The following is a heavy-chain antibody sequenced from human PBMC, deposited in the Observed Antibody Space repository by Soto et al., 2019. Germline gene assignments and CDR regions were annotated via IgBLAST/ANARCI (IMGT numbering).Heavy chain of an antibody. CDR3: AREGSYSAYNFAHGIQLWSFDF. J-gene: IGHJ4*02. V-gene: IGHV4-4*07. Sequence: SETLSLTCTVSGGSINTFYWSWVRQPAGKGLEWIGRIFSSGSTSFNPSLESRVATSVDTSKNHFSLNLSSVTAADMAVYYCAREGSYSAYNFAHGIQLWSFDFWGQGALVTVSS. D-gene: IGHD5-12*01. CDR1: GGSINTFY. CDR2: IFSSGST.